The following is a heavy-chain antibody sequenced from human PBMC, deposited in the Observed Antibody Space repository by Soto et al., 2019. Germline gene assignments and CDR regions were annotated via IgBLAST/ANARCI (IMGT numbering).Heavy chain of an antibody. CDR2: IYYSGST. V-gene: IGHV4-59*01. D-gene: IGHD2-15*01. CDR3: ARDGCSGGSCYLFQH. J-gene: IGHJ1*01. CDR1: GGSISSYY. Sequence: KTSETLSLTCTVSGGSISSYYWSWIRQPPGKGLEWIGNIYYSGSTNYNPSLKSRVTISVDTSKNQFSLKLSSVTAADTAVYYCARDGCSGGSCYLFQHWGQGTLVTVSS.